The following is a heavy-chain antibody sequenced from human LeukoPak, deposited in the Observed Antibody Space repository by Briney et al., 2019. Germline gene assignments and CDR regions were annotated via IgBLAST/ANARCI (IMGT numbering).Heavy chain of an antibody. D-gene: IGHD5-24*01. CDR3: ARQLPERWLRFDAFDI. CDR1: GYSFTSYW. Sequence: GESLKISCKGSGYSFTSYWIGWVRQMPGKGLEWMGIIYPGDSDTRYSPSFQGQVTISADKSISTAYLQWSSLKASDTAMYYCARQLPERWLRFDAFDIWGQGTMVTVSS. CDR2: IYPGDSDT. J-gene: IGHJ3*02. V-gene: IGHV5-51*01.